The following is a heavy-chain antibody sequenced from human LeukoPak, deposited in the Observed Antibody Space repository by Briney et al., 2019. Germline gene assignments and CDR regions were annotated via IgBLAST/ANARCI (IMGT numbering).Heavy chain of an antibody. D-gene: IGHD6-13*01. V-gene: IGHV4-34*01. CDR3: ARHVSSSWYYYYYYMNV. J-gene: IGHJ6*03. Sequence: SETLSLTCAVYGGSFSGYYWSWIRQPPGKGLEWIGKINHSGSTNYNPSFKSRVTISVDTSKNQFSLKLSSVTAADTAVYYCARHVSSSWYYYYYYMNVWGKGTTVTISS. CDR1: GGSFSGYY. CDR2: INHSGST.